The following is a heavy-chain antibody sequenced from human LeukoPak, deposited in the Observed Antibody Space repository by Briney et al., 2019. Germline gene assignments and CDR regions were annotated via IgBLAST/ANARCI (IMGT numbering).Heavy chain of an antibody. CDR3: ARTPTVPHQTLGWFDP. V-gene: IGHV4-39*07. D-gene: IGHD4-17*01. Sequence: SETLSLTCTVSGGSISDSNYYWGWIRQPPGRGLEWIGNIYYSGSAYYSPSLKSRVTVSVDTSKNQFSLKLSSVTAADTAVYYRARTPTVPHQTLGWFDPWGQGTLVTVSS. CDR1: GGSISDSNYY. J-gene: IGHJ5*02. CDR2: IYYSGSA.